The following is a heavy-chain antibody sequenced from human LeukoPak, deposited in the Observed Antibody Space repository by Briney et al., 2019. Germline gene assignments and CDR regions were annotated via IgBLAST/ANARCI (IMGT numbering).Heavy chain of an antibody. Sequence: ASLKVSCKASGYTFTSYYMHWVRQAPEQGLEWMGIINPSGGSTSYAQKFQGRVTMTRDTSTSTVYMELSSLRSEDTAVYYCARGTYCGGDCYPTDYWGQGTLVTVSS. J-gene: IGHJ4*02. V-gene: IGHV1-46*01. CDR1: GYTFTSYY. CDR2: INPSGGST. CDR3: ARGTYCGGDCYPTDY. D-gene: IGHD2-21*02.